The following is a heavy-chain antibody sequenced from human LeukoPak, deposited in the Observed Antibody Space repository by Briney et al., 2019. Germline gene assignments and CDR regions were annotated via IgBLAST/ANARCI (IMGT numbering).Heavy chain of an antibody. CDR3: AREEKEATVTTQRVYYYYGMDV. J-gene: IGHJ6*02. CDR2: ISYDGGNK. Sequence: GGSLRLSCAASGFTFSSYAMHWVRQAPGKGLEWVAVISYDGGNKYYADSVKGRFTISRDNSKNTLYLQMNSLRAEDTAVYYCAREEKEATVTTQRVYYYYGMDVWGQGTTVTVSS. V-gene: IGHV3-30-3*01. D-gene: IGHD4-17*01. CDR1: GFTFSSYA.